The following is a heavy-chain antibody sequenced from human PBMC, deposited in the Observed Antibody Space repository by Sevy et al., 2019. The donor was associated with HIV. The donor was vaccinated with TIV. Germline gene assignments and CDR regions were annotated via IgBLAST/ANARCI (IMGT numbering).Heavy chain of an antibody. D-gene: IGHD3-9*01. CDR2: IKQDGSEK. J-gene: IGHJ6*02. CDR3: ARGVKGYDILTGYYEGAYYYGMDV. CDR1: GFTFSSYW. V-gene: IGHV3-7*01. Sequence: GGSLRLSCAASGFTFSSYWMSWVRQAPGKGLEWVANIKQDGSEKSYVDSVKGRFTISRDKAKDSLYLEMNSLRAEETAVYYCARGVKGYDILTGYYEGAYYYGMDVWGQGTTVTVSS.